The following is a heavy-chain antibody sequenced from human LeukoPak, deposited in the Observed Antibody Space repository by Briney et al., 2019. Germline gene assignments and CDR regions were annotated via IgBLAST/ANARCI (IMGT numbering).Heavy chain of an antibody. Sequence: VASVKVSCKASGYTFTGYYMHWVRQAPGQGLEWMGWINPNSGGTNYAQKFQGRVTMTRDMSTSTVYMELSSLRSEDTAVYYCARYVDTAMADDAFDTWGQGTMVTVSS. CDR2: INPNSGGT. V-gene: IGHV1-2*02. J-gene: IGHJ3*02. CDR1: GYTFTGYY. D-gene: IGHD5-18*01. CDR3: ARYVDTAMADDAFDT.